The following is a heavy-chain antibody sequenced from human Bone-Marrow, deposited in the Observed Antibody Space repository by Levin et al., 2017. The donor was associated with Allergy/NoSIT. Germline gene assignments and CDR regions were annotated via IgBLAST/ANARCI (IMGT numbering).Heavy chain of an antibody. CDR1: ELTFRSYW. CDR3: ATGDYSDY. V-gene: IGHV3-74*01. CDR2: INTDGSAK. Sequence: GGPLRLSCTASELTFRSYWLNWVRQAPGKGLVGVALINTDGSAKNYADSVKGRFSISRDNAKNTLFLQLNSLTADDTAVYYCATGDYSDYWGQGTLVTVSS. D-gene: IGHD4-17*01. J-gene: IGHJ4*02.